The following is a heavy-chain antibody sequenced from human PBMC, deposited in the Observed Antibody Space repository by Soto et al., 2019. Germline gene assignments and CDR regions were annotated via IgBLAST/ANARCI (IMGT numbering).Heavy chain of an antibody. Sequence: PSETLSLTCLVCGPCITGSKYWTWVRQPPGKGLEWVGHISHTGATTYNTSLRSRLTFSLDSANTQFSLSLTSLNAADTAVYYCARRDSSMILEVPAYFDLWGHGILVTVSS. D-gene: IGHD3-22*01. CDR3: ARRDSSMILEVPAYFDL. J-gene: IGHJ4*01. CDR1: GPCITGSKY. V-gene: IGHV4-4*02. CDR2: ISHTGAT.